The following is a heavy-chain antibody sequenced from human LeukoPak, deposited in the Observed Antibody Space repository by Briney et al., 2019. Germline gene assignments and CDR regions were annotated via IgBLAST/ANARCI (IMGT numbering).Heavy chain of an antibody. V-gene: IGHV3-48*03. Sequence: GGSLRLSCAASGFIFKNYEMSWVRQTAEKGLEFLSYISNSGSNNNYADSVKGRFTISRDNAKNSLYLQMNSLRADDTGIYYWARPGYSSGWAAYFDSWGQGTLVAVSS. CDR3: ARPGYSSGWAAYFDS. CDR1: GFIFKNYE. CDR2: ISNSGSNN. D-gene: IGHD6-19*01. J-gene: IGHJ4*02.